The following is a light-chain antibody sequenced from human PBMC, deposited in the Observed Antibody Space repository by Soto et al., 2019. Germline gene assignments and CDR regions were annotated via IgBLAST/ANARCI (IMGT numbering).Light chain of an antibody. CDR2: KAC. CDR1: QSISSW. CDR3: QQYASSWT. J-gene: IGKJ1*01. Sequence: DIQMTQSPSTLSASVGDRVTVTCRASQSISSWLAWYQQKPGKAPKLLIYKACSLQSGVPSRFNGGGSWTEFPLTISSLQPEDFATYYCQQYASSWTFGQGTKVEVK. V-gene: IGKV1-5*03.